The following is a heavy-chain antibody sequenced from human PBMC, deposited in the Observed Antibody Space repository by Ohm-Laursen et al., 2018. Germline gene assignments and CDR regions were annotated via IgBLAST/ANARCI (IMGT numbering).Heavy chain of an antibody. D-gene: IGHD2-21*02. V-gene: IGHV1-2*02. CDR3: ANGPLAYCGGDCHTYFHY. CDR1: GYTFTGYY. J-gene: IGHJ4*02. Sequence: LVKVSCKTSGYTFTGYYMHWVRQAPGQGLEWMGWINPNSGGTNYAQKFQGRVTITADESTNTASMEMSSLRSEGTAVYYCANGPLAYCGGDCHTYFHYWGQGTLVTVSS. CDR2: INPNSGGT.